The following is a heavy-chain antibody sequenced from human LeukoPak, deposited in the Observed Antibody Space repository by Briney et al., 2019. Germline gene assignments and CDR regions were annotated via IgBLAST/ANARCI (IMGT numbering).Heavy chain of an antibody. J-gene: IGHJ4*02. CDR3: ARPTSKLGSFDY. D-gene: IGHD2/OR15-2a*01. CDR1: GGSISSSSYY. V-gene: IGHV4-39*01. CDR2: IYYSGST. Sequence: SETLSLTCTVSGGSISSSSYYWGWIRQPPGKGLEWIGSIYYSGSTYYNPSLKSRVSISVDTSKNQFSLKLRSVTAADTAVYYCARPTSKLGSFDYWGQGTLVTVSS.